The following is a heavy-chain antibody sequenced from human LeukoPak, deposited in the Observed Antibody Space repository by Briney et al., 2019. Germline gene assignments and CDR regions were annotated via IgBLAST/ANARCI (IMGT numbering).Heavy chain of an antibody. J-gene: IGHJ6*02. CDR1: GFTVSSNY. CDR2: IYSGGTT. D-gene: IGHD4-17*01. V-gene: IGHV3-53*01. CDR3: AREGPEVTVTSGGSDYYYYYGMDV. Sequence: PGGSLRLSCAASGFTVSSNYMSWVRQAPGKGLEWVSVIYSGGTTYYADSVKGRFTISRDKSKNTLYLQMNSLRAEDTAVYYCAREGPEVTVTSGGSDYYYYYGMDVWGQGTTVTVSS.